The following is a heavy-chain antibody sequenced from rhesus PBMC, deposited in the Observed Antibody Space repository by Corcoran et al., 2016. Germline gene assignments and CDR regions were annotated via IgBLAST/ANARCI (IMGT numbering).Heavy chain of an antibody. D-gene: IGHD6-25*01. CDR3: ARLGYSGSWKWLDGLDS. V-gene: IGHV4S7*01. Sequence: QVQLQESGPGLVKPSETLSLTCAVSGGSISGGYGWSWIRQPPGKGLEWIGHIFGSIWSTYHNPSLKSRVTISRDTSKNQFSLKLSSVTAADTAVYYCARLGYSGSWKWLDGLDSWGQGVVVTVSS. CDR2: IFGSIWST. J-gene: IGHJ6*01. CDR1: GGSISGGYG.